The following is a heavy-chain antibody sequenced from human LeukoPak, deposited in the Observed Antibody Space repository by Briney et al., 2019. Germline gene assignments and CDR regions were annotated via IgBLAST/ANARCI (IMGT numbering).Heavy chain of an antibody. V-gene: IGHV3-30*02. J-gene: IGHJ5*02. CDR1: GFTFSSYG. D-gene: IGHD2-2*01. CDR2: IRYDGSNK. CDR3: ARLVVPAAMSGPFDP. Sequence: PGGSLRLSCAASGFTFSSYGMHWVRQAPGKGLEWVAFIRYDGSNKYYADSVKGRFTISSDNSKNTLYLQMNSLRAEDTAVYYCARLVVPAAMSGPFDPWGQGTLVTVSP.